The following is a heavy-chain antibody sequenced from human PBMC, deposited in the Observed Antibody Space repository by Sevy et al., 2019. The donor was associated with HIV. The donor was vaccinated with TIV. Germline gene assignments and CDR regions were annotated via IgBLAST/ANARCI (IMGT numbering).Heavy chain of an antibody. CDR3: ANSRGRYEGSSWLYYYYLMDV. D-gene: IGHD6-13*01. J-gene: IGHJ6*02. CDR2: ISSDGSDK. CDR1: GFTFSRYG. V-gene: IGHV3-30*18. Sequence: GGSLRLSCAAAGFTFSRYGMHWARQAPGKGQEWVAVISSDGSDKEYAESVKGRFTVSRDNSKDTVYLQMNSLRLEDTAIYYCANSRGRYEGSSWLYYYYLMDVWGQGTTVTVSS.